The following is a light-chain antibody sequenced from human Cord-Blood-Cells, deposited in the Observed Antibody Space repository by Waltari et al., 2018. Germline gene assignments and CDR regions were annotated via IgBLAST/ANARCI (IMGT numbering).Light chain of an antibody. J-gene: IGKJ2*01. CDR1: QSVSSSY. CDR3: QQYGSSPYT. CDR2: GAS. V-gene: IGKV3-20*01. Sequence: EIVLTQSPGTLSLSPGERATLSCRASQSVSSSYLAGYQQKPGQAPMLLIYGASSRATGIPDRFSGSGSGTDFTLTISRLEPEDFAVYYCQQYGSSPYTFGQGTKLEIK.